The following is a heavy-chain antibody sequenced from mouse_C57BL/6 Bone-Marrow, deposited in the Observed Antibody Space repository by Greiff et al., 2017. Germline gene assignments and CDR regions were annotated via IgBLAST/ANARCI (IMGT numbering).Heavy chain of an antibody. Sequence: EVMLVESGGGLVKPGGSLKLSCAASGFTFSSYAMSWVRQTPEKRLEWVATISDGGSYTYYPDNVKGRFTISRDNARNNLYLQMSHLKSEDTAMYYCARGHNWDLAWFAYWGQGTLVTVSA. CDR2: ISDGGSYT. J-gene: IGHJ3*01. CDR1: GFTFSSYA. CDR3: ARGHNWDLAWFAY. D-gene: IGHD4-1*01. V-gene: IGHV5-4*03.